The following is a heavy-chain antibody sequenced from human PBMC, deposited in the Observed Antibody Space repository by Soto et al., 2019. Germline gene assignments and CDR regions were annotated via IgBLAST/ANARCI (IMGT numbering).Heavy chain of an antibody. CDR1: GYTFTSYG. Sequence: QVQLVQSGAEVDQPGASVQVYCKASGYTFTSYGISWVRQAPGQGLEWMGWINPYNGNTNYAQKLQGRVTMTTDTSTNTAYMELRSLRSDDTAVYYCARDWFGIDYWGQGTLVTVST. J-gene: IGHJ4*02. V-gene: IGHV1-18*01. CDR3: ARDWFGIDY. CDR2: INPYNGNT. D-gene: IGHD3-16*01.